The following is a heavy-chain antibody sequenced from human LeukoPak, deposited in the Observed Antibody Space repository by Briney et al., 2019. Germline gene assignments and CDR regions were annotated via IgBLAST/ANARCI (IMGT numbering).Heavy chain of an antibody. J-gene: IGHJ2*01. Sequence: ASVKVSCKASGYTFTSYDINWVRQATGQGLEGMGWMNPNSGNTGYAQKFQGRVTITRNTSISTAYMELSSLRSEDTAVYYCARGYSSGWYLWYFDLWGRGTLVTVSS. CDR1: GYTFTSYD. CDR2: MNPNSGNT. D-gene: IGHD6-19*01. CDR3: ARGYSSGWYLWYFDL. V-gene: IGHV1-8*01.